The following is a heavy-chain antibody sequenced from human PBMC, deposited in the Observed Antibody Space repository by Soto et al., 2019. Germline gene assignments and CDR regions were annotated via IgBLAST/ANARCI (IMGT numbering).Heavy chain of an antibody. D-gene: IGHD6-19*01. CDR1: GYTFTSYG. J-gene: IGHJ3*02. Sequence: AASVKVSCKASGYTFTSYGISWVRQAPGQGLEWMGWISAYNGNTNYAQKLQGRVTMTTDTSTSTAYMELRSLRSDDTAVYYCARDRLGQWLVNDAFDIWGQGTMVTVSS. CDR2: ISAYNGNT. CDR3: ARDRLGQWLVNDAFDI. V-gene: IGHV1-18*04.